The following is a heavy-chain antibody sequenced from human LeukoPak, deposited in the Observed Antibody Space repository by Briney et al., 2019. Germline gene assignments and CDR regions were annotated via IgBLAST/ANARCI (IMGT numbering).Heavy chain of an antibody. D-gene: IGHD3-22*01. CDR1: GFTFSSYA. J-gene: IGHJ4*02. Sequence: GGSLRLSCAASGFTFSSYAMSWVRQAPGKGLEWVSAIRGSGGSTYYVDSVKGRFTISRDNSKNTLYLQMNSLRAEDTAVYYCAKRGLVDDSSGYYPDYWGQGTLVTVSS. V-gene: IGHV3-23*01. CDR3: AKRGLVDDSSGYYPDY. CDR2: IRGSGGST.